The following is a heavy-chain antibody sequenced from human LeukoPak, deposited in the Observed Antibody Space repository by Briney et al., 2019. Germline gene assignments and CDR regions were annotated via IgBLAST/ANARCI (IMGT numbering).Heavy chain of an antibody. V-gene: IGHV3-11*01. D-gene: IGHD1-26*01. J-gene: IGHJ4*02. Sequence: SGGSLRLSCAASGFTFSDYYMSWIRQAPGKGLEWVSYISSSGGTIYYADSVKGRFTISRDNAKNSLYLQMNSLRAEDTAVYYCARDQGYYLYYFDYWGQGTLVTVSS. CDR1: GFTFSDYY. CDR2: ISSSGGTI. CDR3: ARDQGYYLYYFDY.